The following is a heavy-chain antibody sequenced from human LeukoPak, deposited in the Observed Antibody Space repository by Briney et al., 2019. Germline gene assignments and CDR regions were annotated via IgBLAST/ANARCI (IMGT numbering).Heavy chain of an antibody. CDR2: FDPEDGET. CDR3: ARRYCSGPTCQASPIDY. Sequence: ASVTVSCKVSGYTLTELSMHWVRQAPGKGLEWMGGFDPEDGETIYAQKFQGRVTMTEDTSTDTAYMELSSLRSEDTAVYYCARRYCSGPTCQASPIDYWGQGALVTVSS. J-gene: IGHJ4*02. CDR1: GYTLTELS. V-gene: IGHV1-24*01. D-gene: IGHD2-2*01.